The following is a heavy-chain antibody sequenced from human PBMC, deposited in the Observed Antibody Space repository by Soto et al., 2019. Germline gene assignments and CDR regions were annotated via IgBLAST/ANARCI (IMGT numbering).Heavy chain of an antibody. J-gene: IGHJ6*03. Sequence: QVTLKESGPVLVKPTETLTLTCTVSGFSLRNARMGVSWIRQPPGKALEWLAHILSSDEKSYNTSLKGRVTLSKDTSKSQVVLTMPYVDPVDTATYFCARMLAVNYYYYYVDVWGEGTTVTVSS. CDR3: ARMLAVNYYYYYVDV. D-gene: IGHD3-10*01. CDR1: GFSLRNARMG. V-gene: IGHV2-26*01. CDR2: ILSSDEK.